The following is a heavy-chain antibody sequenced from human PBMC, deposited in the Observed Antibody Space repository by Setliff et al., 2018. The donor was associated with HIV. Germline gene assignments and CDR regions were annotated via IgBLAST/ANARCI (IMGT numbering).Heavy chain of an antibody. CDR3: ARQNSGWGVGLYYFDY. V-gene: IGHV4-39*01. CDR2: TYYRGGT. D-gene: IGHD6-19*01. CDR1: GVSISSGSYY. J-gene: IGHJ4*02. Sequence: SETLSLTCTVSGVSISSGSYYWDWIRQSPGRGLEWIGSTYYRGGTFYNPSLKSRVTISVDTPNNHFSLRLSSVTAADTALYYCARQNSGWGVGLYYFDYWGQGTLVTVSS.